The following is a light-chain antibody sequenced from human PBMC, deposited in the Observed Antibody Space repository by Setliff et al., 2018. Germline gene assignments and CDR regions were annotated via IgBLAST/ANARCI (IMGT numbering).Light chain of an antibody. V-gene: IGLV2-11*01. CDR2: DVT. J-gene: IGLJ1*01. Sequence: SALAQPRSVSGSPGQSVTISCTGTSSDVGAYNYVSWYQHHPGKVPKLVVYDVTKRPSGVPDRFSGSKSGNTASLTISGLQAEDEADYYCCSFAGTYYVFGSGTKVTVL. CDR3: CSFAGTYYV. CDR1: SSDVGAYNY.